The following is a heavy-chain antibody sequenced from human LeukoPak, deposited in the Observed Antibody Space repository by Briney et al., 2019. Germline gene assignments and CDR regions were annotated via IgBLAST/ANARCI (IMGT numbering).Heavy chain of an antibody. CDR1: GYTFTGYY. V-gene: IGHV1-8*02. Sequence: GASVKVSCKASGYTFTGYYMHWVRQAPGQGLEWMGWMNPNSGNTGYAQKFQGRVTMTRNTSISTAYMELSSLRSEDTAVYYCARALPYYYDSSGYYTSVDYWGQGTLVTVSS. D-gene: IGHD3-22*01. CDR2: MNPNSGNT. J-gene: IGHJ4*02. CDR3: ARALPYYYDSSGYYTSVDY.